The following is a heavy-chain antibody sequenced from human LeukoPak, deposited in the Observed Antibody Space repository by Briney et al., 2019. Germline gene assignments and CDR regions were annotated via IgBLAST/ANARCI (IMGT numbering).Heavy chain of an antibody. CDR3: ARIIAVAAKGDAFDI. Sequence: GGSLRLSCAASGFTFSSYAMHWVRQAPGKGLEWVSVIYSGGSTYYADSVKGRLTISRDNSKNTLYLQMNSLRAEDTAVYYCARIIAVAAKGDAFDIWGQGTMVTVSS. CDR1: GFTFSSYA. J-gene: IGHJ3*02. V-gene: IGHV3-66*01. D-gene: IGHD6-19*01. CDR2: IYSGGST.